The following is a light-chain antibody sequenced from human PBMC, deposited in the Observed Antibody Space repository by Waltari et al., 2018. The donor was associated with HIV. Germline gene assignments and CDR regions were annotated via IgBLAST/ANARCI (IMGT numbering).Light chain of an antibody. CDR1: SSDVGSYNL. Sequence: QSALTQPASVSGSPGQSITISCTGTSSDVGSYNLVSWYQQHPGKAPKLMIYEGSKRPSGVSKRFSCAKSGNTASLTISGLQAEDEADYYCCSYAGSSTLEVFGGGTKLTVL. CDR2: EGS. V-gene: IGLV2-23*01. J-gene: IGLJ2*01. CDR3: CSYAGSSTLEV.